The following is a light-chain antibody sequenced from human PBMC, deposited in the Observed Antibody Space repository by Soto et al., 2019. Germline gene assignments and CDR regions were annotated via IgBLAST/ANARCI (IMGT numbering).Light chain of an antibody. V-gene: IGKV1-5*03. CDR1: QSISSW. CDR2: KAS. CDR3: QQYNSYSYT. J-gene: IGKJ2*01. Sequence: DIQMTQSPSTLSASVGDRVTITCRASQSISSWLAWYQQKPGKAPKLLIYKASSLESGVPSRFRGSGSGKEFTLTNSSLQPDDFATYYCQQYNSYSYTFGQGTTLEIK.